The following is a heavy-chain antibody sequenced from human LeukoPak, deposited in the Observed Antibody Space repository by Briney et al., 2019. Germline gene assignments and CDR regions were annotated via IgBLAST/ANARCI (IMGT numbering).Heavy chain of an antibody. CDR3: AKGLGSSSSVSAFDI. J-gene: IGHJ3*02. CDR2: ISWNSGSI. CDR1: GFTFDDYA. Sequence: AGGSLRLSCAASGFTFDDYAMHWVRQAPGKGLEWVSGISWNSGSIGYADSVKGRFTISRDNAKNSLYLQMNSLRAEDMALYYCAKGLGSSSSVSAFDIWGQGIMVTVSS. V-gene: IGHV3-9*03. D-gene: IGHD6-6*01.